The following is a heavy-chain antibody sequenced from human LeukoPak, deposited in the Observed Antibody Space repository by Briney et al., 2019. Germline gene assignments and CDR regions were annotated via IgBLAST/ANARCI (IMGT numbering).Heavy chain of an antibody. CDR2: ISAYNGNT. Sequence: ASVKVSCKASGYTFTSYGISWVRQAPGQGLEWMGWISAYNGNTNYAQKLQGRVTMTTDTSTSTAYMELRSLRSDDTAVYYCARWIAVAGSPWFDPWGQGTLVTVSS. D-gene: IGHD6-19*01. CDR1: GYTFTSYG. J-gene: IGHJ5*02. V-gene: IGHV1-18*01. CDR3: ARWIAVAGSPWFDP.